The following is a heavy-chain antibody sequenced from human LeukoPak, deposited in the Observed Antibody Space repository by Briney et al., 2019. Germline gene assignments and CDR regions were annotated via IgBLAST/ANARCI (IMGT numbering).Heavy chain of an antibody. Sequence: GSSVKVSCKASGYTFTSYYMHWVRQAPGQGLEWMGIINPSGGSTSYAQKFQGRVTMTRDTSTSTVYMELSSLRSEDTAVYYCARDKRSAGDYYDSSGPWYAFDIWGQGTMVTVSS. J-gene: IGHJ3*02. CDR1: GYTFTSYY. CDR2: INPSGGST. D-gene: IGHD3-22*01. V-gene: IGHV1-46*01. CDR3: ARDKRSAGDYYDSSGPWYAFDI.